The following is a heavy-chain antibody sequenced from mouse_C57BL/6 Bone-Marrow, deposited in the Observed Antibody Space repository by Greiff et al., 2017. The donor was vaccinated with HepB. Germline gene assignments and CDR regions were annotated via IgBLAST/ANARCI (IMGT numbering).Heavy chain of an antibody. J-gene: IGHJ3*01. CDR3: ARLRVPAWFAY. CDR1: GYTFTDYY. Sequence: VQLKQSGPELVKPGASVKISCKASGYTFTDYYMNWVKQSHGKSLEWIGDINPNNGGTSYNQKFKGKATLTVDKSSSTAYMELRSLTSEDSAVYYCARLRVPAWFAYWGQGTLVTVSA. V-gene: IGHV1-26*01. CDR2: INPNNGGT.